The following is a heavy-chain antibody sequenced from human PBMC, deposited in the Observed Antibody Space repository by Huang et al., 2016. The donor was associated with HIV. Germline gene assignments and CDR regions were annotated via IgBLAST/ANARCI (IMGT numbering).Heavy chain of an antibody. CDR3: TRDQWLGQYFDY. Sequence: VESVGGVVQPGRSLELSCAASGFSFTNYVMYWVRQAQGMGREWVAHISYDGTKIHYADSVKGRFTISRDNSKNSQYLQMKDLTTEDTAVYYCTRDQWLGQYFDYWGQGTLVTVSS. CDR2: ISYDGTKI. CDR1: GFSFTNYV. J-gene: IGHJ4*02. D-gene: IGHD6-19*01. V-gene: IGHV3-30*14.